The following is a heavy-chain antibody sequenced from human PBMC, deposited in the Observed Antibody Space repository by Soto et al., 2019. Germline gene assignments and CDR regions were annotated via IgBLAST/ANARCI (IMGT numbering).Heavy chain of an antibody. J-gene: IGHJ4*02. CDR1: GGTFSSYA. D-gene: IGHD3-9*01. CDR3: AREGPGEASWTGYYNRFDF. CDR2: IIPIFGTA. Sequence: QVQLVQSGAEVKKPGSSVKVSCKASGGTFSSYAISWVRQAPGQGLEWMGGIIPIFGTANYAQKFQGRVTITADESTSTAYMELSSLRSEDTAVYYCAREGPGEASWTGYYNRFDFWGQGTLVTVSS. V-gene: IGHV1-69*01.